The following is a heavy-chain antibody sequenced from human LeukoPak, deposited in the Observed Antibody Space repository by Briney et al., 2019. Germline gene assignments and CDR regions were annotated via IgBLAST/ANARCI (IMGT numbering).Heavy chain of an antibody. D-gene: IGHD3-3*01. J-gene: IGHJ4*02. V-gene: IGHV3-7*01. CDR1: GFTFSGYW. CDR2: IKQDGSEK. CDR3: ASTNFWSGYPFDY. Sequence: PGGSLRLSCAASGFTFSGYWMSWVRQAPGKGLEWVANIKQDGSEKYYVDSVKGRFTISRDNDKNSLYLQMNSPRVEDTAVYYCASTNFWSGYPFDYWGQGTLVTVSS.